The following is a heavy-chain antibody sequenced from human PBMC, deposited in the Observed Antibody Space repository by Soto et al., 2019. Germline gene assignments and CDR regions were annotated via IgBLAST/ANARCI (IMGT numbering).Heavy chain of an antibody. V-gene: IGHV4-4*02. D-gene: IGHD3-22*01. CDR1: GGSISNGNW. CDR2: IYHDGGT. J-gene: IGHJ5*02. CDR3: AREDDTIGSGNWFDP. Sequence: PSETLSLTCAVSGGSISNGNWCSWVRQPPGKGLEWIGEIYHDGGTKYNPSLESRVTISIDKSKNQFSLKLNSVTAADTAVYYCAREDDTIGSGNWFDPWGQGTLVTVSS.